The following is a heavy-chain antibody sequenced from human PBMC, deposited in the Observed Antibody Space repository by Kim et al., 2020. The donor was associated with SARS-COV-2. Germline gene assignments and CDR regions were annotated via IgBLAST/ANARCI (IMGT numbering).Heavy chain of an antibody. CDR3: TTDTRIVGADAFDI. J-gene: IGHJ3*02. CDR1: GFTFSNAW. V-gene: IGHV3-15*01. CDR2: IKSKTDGGTT. D-gene: IGHD1-26*01. Sequence: GGSLRLSCAASGFTFSNAWMSWVRQAPGKGLEWVGRIKSKTDGGTTDYAAPVKGRFTISRDDSKNTLYLQMNSLKTEDTAVYYCTTDTRIVGADAFDIWGQGTMVTVSS.